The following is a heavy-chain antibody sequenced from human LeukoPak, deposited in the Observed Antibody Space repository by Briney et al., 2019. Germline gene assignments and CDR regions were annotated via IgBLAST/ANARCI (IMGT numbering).Heavy chain of an antibody. CDR3: ARDREQTSWNWFDP. CDR1: GGSISSYY. J-gene: IGHJ5*02. D-gene: IGHD1-26*01. V-gene: IGHV4-34*01. CDR2: INHSGST. Sequence: PSETLSLTCTVSGGSISSYYWSWIRQPPGKGLEWIGEINHSGSTNYNPSLKSRVTISVDTSKNQFSLKLSSVTAADTAVYYCARDREQTSWNWFDPWGQGTLVTVSS.